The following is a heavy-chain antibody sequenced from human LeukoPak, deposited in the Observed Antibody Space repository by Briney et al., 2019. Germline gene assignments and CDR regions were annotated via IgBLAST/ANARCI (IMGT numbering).Heavy chain of an antibody. D-gene: IGHD3-22*01. Sequence: SETLSLTCTVSGGSISSYYWSWIRQPPGKGLEWIGYIYYSGSTNYNPSLKSRVTISVDTSKNQFSLKLSSVTAADTAVYYCASLARNYYNSGGPYYFDYWGQGTLVTFSS. J-gene: IGHJ4*02. CDR2: IYYSGST. CDR3: ASLARNYYNSGGPYYFDY. V-gene: IGHV4-59*08. CDR1: GGSISSYY.